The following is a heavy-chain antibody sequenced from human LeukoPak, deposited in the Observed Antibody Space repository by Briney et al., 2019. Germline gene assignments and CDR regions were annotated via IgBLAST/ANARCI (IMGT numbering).Heavy chain of an antibody. Sequence: GGTLRLSCAASGFTFSSYGMSWVRQAPGKGLEWVSVIYSGGSTYYADSVKGRFTISRDNSKNTLYLQMNSLRAEDTAVYYCASGGGGYYYPFDYWGQGALVTVSS. CDR1: GFTFSSYG. V-gene: IGHV3-53*01. J-gene: IGHJ4*02. CDR2: IYSGGST. D-gene: IGHD3-22*01. CDR3: ASGGGGYYYPFDY.